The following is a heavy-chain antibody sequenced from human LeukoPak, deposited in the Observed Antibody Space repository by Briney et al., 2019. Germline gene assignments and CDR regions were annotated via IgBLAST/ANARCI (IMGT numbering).Heavy chain of an antibody. CDR3: AKDLRSSWYNYYYGMDV. D-gene: IGHD6-13*01. Sequence: PGGSLRLSCAASGFSFSSYWMNWVRQAPGKGLGWVAVISRDGSNKYYADSVKGRFTTSRDNSKNTLYLQVNSLRAEDTAVYYCAKDLRSSWYNYYYGMDVWGQGTTVTVSS. CDR2: ISRDGSNK. CDR1: GFSFSSYW. J-gene: IGHJ6*02. V-gene: IGHV3-30*18.